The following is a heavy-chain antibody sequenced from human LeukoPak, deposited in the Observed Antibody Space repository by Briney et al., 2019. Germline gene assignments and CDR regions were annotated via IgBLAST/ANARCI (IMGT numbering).Heavy chain of an antibody. D-gene: IGHD1-26*01. CDR3: AKDSYPYSGSYYYFDF. J-gene: IGHJ4*02. V-gene: IGHV3-23*01. CDR2: ISGSGGTT. Sequence: GGSLRLSCAASGFTFMSYAISWVRQVPGKGLEWVSAISGSGGTTAYADAVKGRFTISRDNSENTVYLQMNSLSPEDTALYYCAKDSYPYSGSYYYFDFWGQGTLVTVSS. CDR1: GFTFMSYA.